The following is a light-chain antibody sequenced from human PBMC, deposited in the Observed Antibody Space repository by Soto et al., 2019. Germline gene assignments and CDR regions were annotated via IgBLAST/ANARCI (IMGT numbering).Light chain of an antibody. CDR3: QQYNSWPLA. CDR1: QSVSST. Sequence: EIVLTQSPATLSLSPGERATLSCRASQSVSSTLAWYQQKPGQAPRLLISGASTRATGIPARFSGSGSGTEFTLTISSLQSEDFAVYYCQQYNSWPLAFGGGTKVDIK. V-gene: IGKV3-15*01. CDR2: GAS. J-gene: IGKJ4*01.